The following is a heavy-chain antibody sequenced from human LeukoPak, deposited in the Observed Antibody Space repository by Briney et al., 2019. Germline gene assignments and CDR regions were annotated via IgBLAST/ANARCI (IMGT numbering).Heavy chain of an antibody. D-gene: IGHD6-19*01. CDR2: ISGSSGTT. CDR1: GFTFSTFA. Sequence: PGGSLRLSCAASGFTFSTFAMSWARQAPGKGLEWVSSISGSSGTTYYADSVKGRFTISRDNSRNTLYLQMNSLRAEDTAVYYCAKDHGVAVAGMYYWGQGALVTVSS. V-gene: IGHV3-23*01. J-gene: IGHJ4*02. CDR3: AKDHGVAVAGMYY.